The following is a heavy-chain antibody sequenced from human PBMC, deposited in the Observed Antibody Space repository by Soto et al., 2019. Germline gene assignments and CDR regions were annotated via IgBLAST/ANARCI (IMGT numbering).Heavy chain of an antibody. CDR2: INHSGST. CDR3: ARAHYGDYGYGMDV. D-gene: IGHD4-17*01. Sequence: SETLSLTCAVYGGSFIGYYWTWIRQPPGTGLEWIGEINHSGSTNYNPSLKSRVTISVDRSKNQFSLKLSSVTAADTAVYYCARAHYGDYGYGMDVWGQGTTVTVSS. J-gene: IGHJ6*02. CDR1: GGSFIGYY. V-gene: IGHV4-34*01.